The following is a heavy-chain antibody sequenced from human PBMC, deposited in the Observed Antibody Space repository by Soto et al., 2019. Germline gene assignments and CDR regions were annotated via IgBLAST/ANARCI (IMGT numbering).Heavy chain of an antibody. J-gene: IGHJ4*02. CDR3: VRPFLGDYTMTKTSDN. Sequence: GGSLRLSCAASGITFSTYSMGWVRQAPGKGLEWVSSISSTGSNIYYADSLKGRITISRDNAKNTLYLQMNSLRAEDTAVYYCVRPFLGDYTMTKTSDNWGQGTLVTVSS. V-gene: IGHV3-21*01. CDR1: GITFSTYS. D-gene: IGHD4-17*01. CDR2: ISSTGSNI.